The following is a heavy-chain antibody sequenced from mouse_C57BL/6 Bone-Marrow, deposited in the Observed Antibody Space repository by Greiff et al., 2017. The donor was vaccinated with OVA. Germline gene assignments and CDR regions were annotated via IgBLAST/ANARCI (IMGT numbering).Heavy chain of an antibody. Sequence: EVKLVESGEGLVKPGGSLKLSCAASGFTFSSYAMSWVRQTPEKRLEWVAYISSGGDYIYYADTVKGRFTISRDNARNTLYLQMSSLKSEDTAMYYCTRDYYGSSPLYAMDYWGQGTSVTVSS. CDR3: TRDYYGSSPLYAMDY. CDR1: GFTFSSYA. D-gene: IGHD1-1*01. J-gene: IGHJ4*01. CDR2: ISSGGDYI. V-gene: IGHV5-9-1*02.